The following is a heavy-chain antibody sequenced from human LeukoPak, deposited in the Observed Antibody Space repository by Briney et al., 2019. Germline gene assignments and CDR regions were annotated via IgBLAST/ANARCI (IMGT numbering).Heavy chain of an antibody. Sequence: SETLSLTCAVSGYSISSGYYWGWIRQPPGKGLEWIGSIYHSGSTYYNPSLKSRVTISVDTSKNQFSLKLSSVTAADTAVYYCARDGNYDYVWGSYRWMRPLDFWGQGTLVTVSS. V-gene: IGHV4-38-2*02. CDR2: IYHSGST. CDR3: ARDGNYDYVWGSYRWMRPLDF. CDR1: GYSISSGYY. J-gene: IGHJ4*02. D-gene: IGHD3-16*02.